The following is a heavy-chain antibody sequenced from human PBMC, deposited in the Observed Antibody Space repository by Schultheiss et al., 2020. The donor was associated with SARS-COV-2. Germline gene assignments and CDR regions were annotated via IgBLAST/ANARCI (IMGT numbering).Heavy chain of an antibody. CDR2: VYYSGYT. CDR3: ARASLVRGVIIWGRRDSYYYYGMDV. J-gene: IGHJ6*02. D-gene: IGHD3-10*01. CDR1: SGSISSYY. V-gene: IGHV4-59*12. Sequence: SETLSLTCTVSSGSISSYYWSWIRQPPGKGLEWIGYVYYSGYTNYNPSLKSRVTISVDTSKNQISLKMSSVTAADTAVYYCARASLVRGVIIWGRRDSYYYYGMDVWGQGTTVTVSS.